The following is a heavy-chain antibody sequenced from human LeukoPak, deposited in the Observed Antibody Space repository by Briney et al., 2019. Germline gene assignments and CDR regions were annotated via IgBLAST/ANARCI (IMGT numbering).Heavy chain of an antibody. CDR2: ISWDGGST. D-gene: IGHD3-22*01. V-gene: IGHV3-43*01. J-gene: IGHJ4*02. Sequence: GGSLRLSCAASGFTFDDYTMHWVRQAPGKGLEWVSLISWDGGSTYYADSVKGRFTISRDNSKNSLYLQMNSLRTEDTALYYCAKDYNYYDRSGPFDYWGQGTLVTVSS. CDR1: GFTFDDYT. CDR3: AKDYNYYDRSGPFDY.